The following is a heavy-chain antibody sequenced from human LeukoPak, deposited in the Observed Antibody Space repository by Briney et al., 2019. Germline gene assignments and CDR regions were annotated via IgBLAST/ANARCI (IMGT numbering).Heavy chain of an antibody. CDR2: IYYSGST. CDR3: ARDRARTSYYFDL. V-gene: IGHV4-59*01. CDR1: GFTFSDYY. Sequence: PGGSLRLSCAASGFTFSDYYMSWIRQAPGKGLEWIGYIYYSGSTNYNPSLKSRVTISVDTSKNQFSLKLSSVTAADTAVYYCARDRARTSYYFDLWGRGTLVTVSS. J-gene: IGHJ2*01. D-gene: IGHD3/OR15-3a*01.